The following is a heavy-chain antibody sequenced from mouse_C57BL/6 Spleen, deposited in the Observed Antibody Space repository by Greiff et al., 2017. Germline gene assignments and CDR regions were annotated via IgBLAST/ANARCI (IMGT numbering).Heavy chain of an antibody. CDR2: IDPSDSYT. J-gene: IGHJ4*01. CDR3: ARPYYYGSRDYYAMDY. Sequence: QVQLQQPGAELVRPGTSVKLSCKASGYTFTSYWMHWVKQRPGQGLEWIGVIDPSDSYTNYNQKFKGKATLTVDTSSSTAYMQLSSLTSEDSAVYYCARPYYYGSRDYYAMDYWGQGTSVTVSS. D-gene: IGHD1-1*01. V-gene: IGHV1-59*01. CDR1: GYTFTSYW.